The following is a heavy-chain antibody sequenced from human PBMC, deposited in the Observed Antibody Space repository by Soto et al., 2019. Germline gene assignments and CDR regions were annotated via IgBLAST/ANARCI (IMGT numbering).Heavy chain of an antibody. V-gene: IGHV3-30-3*01. J-gene: IGHJ4*02. CDR1: GFTFSSYA. D-gene: IGHD2-21*02. Sequence: QVQLVESGGGVVQPGRSLRLSCAASGFTFSSYAMHWVRQAPGKGLEWVAVISYDGSNKYYADSVKGRFTISRDNSKNPLYLQRNGLRAEDTAVYYCARDFGAYCGGDCYSGAHDYWGQGALVTVSS. CDR2: ISYDGSNK. CDR3: ARDFGAYCGGDCYSGAHDY.